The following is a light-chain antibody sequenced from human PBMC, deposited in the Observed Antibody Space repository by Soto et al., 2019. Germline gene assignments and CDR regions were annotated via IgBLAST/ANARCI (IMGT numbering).Light chain of an antibody. V-gene: IGKV3-20*01. CDR2: GAS. CDR1: QSVDSSF. CDR3: QQYVSSVT. J-gene: IGKJ1*01. Sequence: EIVLTQSPGSLSLSPGERATLSCRASQSVDSSFFAWYQKKPGQAPRLLIYGASKRATGIPDRFSGSGSGPDFTLTISRLVPEDFEVYNCQQYVSSVTFGQGIKVEIK.